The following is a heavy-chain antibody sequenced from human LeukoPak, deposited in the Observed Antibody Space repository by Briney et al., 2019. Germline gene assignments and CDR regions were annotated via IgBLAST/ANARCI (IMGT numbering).Heavy chain of an antibody. CDR3: ARGQRVVAATVRFDY. CDR2: ISSSSSYI. Sequence: TGGSLRLSCAASGFTFSSYSMNWVRQAPGKGLEWVSSISSSSSYIYYADSVKGRFTISRDNAKNSLYLQMNSLRAEDTAVYYCARGQRVVAATVRFDYWGQGTLVTVSS. CDR1: GFTFSSYS. V-gene: IGHV3-21*01. J-gene: IGHJ4*02. D-gene: IGHD2-15*01.